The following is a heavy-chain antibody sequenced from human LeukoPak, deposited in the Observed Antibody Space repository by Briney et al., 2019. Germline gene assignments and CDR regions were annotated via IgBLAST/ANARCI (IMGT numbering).Heavy chain of an antibody. V-gene: IGHV1-2*02. CDR2: INPNSGGT. Sequence: ASVKVSCKASGYTFTGYYMHWVRQAPGQGLEWMGWINPNSGGTNYAQKFQGRVTMTRDTSISTAYMELSRLRSDDTAVYYCARGFPAGYCSGGSCYSGPYFDYWGQGTLVTVSS. D-gene: IGHD2-15*01. CDR3: ARGFPAGYCSGGSCYSGPYFDY. CDR1: GYTFTGYY. J-gene: IGHJ4*02.